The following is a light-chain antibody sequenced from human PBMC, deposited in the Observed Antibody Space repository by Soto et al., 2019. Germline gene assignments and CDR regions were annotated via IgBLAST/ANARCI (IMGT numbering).Light chain of an antibody. Sequence: QSALTQPASVSGSPGQSITISCTGTSSDVGGYNYVSWYQQHPGKAPKLMIYEVSNRPSGLSNRFSGSKSGNTVSLTISGLQAEDEADYYCSSYTNSNNQVFGTGTKVTVL. CDR2: EVS. J-gene: IGLJ1*01. CDR3: SSYTNSNNQV. V-gene: IGLV2-14*01. CDR1: SSDVGGYNY.